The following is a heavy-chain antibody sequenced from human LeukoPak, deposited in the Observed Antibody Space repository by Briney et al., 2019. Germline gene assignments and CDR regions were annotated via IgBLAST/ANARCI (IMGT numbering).Heavy chain of an antibody. D-gene: IGHD1-26*01. J-gene: IGHJ6*03. Sequence: PGRSLRLSCAASGFTFSSYGMHWVRQAPGKGLEWVAVIWYDGSNKYYADSVKGRFTISRDNSKNTLYLQMNSLRAEDTAVYYCAKFRWYSGSSNHYYMDVWGKGTTVTVSS. CDR1: GFTFSSYG. CDR3: AKFRWYSGSSNHYYMDV. CDR2: IWYDGSNK. V-gene: IGHV3-33*06.